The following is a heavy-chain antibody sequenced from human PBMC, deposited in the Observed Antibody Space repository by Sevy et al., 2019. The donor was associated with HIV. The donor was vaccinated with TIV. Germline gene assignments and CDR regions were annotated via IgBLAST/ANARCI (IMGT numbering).Heavy chain of an antibody. J-gene: IGHJ4*02. CDR3: ATPRFDF. CDR1: GFDFSSHW. V-gene: IGHV3-74*01. CDR2: MNTDGSST. Sequence: GGSLRLSCEASGFDFSSHWMQWVCQAPGKGLVWVSRMNTDGSSTNYADSVKGRFTISRDNAKNTLYLEMNNLRDEDTALYYCATPRFDFWGPGTLVTVSS.